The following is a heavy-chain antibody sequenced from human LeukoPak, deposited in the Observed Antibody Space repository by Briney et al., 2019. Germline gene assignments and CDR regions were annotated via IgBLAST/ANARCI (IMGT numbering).Heavy chain of an antibody. D-gene: IGHD3-22*01. J-gene: IGHJ4*02. CDR3: ARHSSGYYHYVY. Sequence: GGSLRLSRAASGFTFSSYWMHWVRQAPGKGLVWVSRINSDGRSTSYADSMKGRFTISRDNSKNTLHLQMNSLRAEDTAVYYCARHSSGYYHYVYWGPGTPVTVAS. CDR1: GFTFSSYW. CDR2: INSDGRST. V-gene: IGHV3-74*01.